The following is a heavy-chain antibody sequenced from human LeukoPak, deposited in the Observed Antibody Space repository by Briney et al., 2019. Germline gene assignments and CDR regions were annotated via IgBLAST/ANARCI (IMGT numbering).Heavy chain of an antibody. J-gene: IGHJ4*02. D-gene: IGHD5-12*01. CDR3: AKELAIDY. CDR2: ISGSGGGT. Sequence: GGYLRLYCAASGFTFNSYAMSWVRQAPGQGLEWVSAISGSGGGTYYADSVKGRFTISRDNSKNKLYLQMNSLRAEDTAVYYCAKELAIDYWGQGTLVTVSS. V-gene: IGHV3-23*01. CDR1: GFTFNSYA.